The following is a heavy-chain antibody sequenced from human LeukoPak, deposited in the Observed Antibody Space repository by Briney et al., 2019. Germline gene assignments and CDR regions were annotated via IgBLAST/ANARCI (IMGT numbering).Heavy chain of an antibody. CDR1: GFTFGSYA. CDR3: ARVYNDLWFGELYFDY. V-gene: IGHV3-30-3*01. J-gene: IGHJ4*02. D-gene: IGHD3-10*01. CDR2: ISYDGSNK. Sequence: PGRSLRLSCAASGFTFGSYAMHWVRQAPGKGLEWVAVISYDGSNKYYADSVKGRFTISRDNSKNTLYLQMNSLRAEDTAVYYCARVYNDLWFGELYFDYWGQGTLVTVSS.